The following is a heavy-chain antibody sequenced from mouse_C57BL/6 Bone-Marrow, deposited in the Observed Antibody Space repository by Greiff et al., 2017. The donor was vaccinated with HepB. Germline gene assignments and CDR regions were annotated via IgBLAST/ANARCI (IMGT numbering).Heavy chain of an antibody. V-gene: IGHV1-69*01. CDR1: GYTFTSYW. D-gene: IGHD1-1*01. J-gene: IGHJ1*03. CDR2: IDPSDSYT. CDR3: ARGYGSSSRSSFYWYFDV. Sequence: VQLQQPGAELVMPGASVKLSCKASGYTFTSYWMHWVKQRPGQGLEWIGEIDPSDSYTNYNQKFKGKSTLTVDKSSSTAYMQLSSLTSEDSAVYYFARGYGSSSRSSFYWYFDVWGTGTTVTVSS.